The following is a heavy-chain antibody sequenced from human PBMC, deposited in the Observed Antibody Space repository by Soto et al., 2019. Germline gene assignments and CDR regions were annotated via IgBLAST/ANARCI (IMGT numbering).Heavy chain of an antibody. CDR3: ARDRYRSSFCYFDY. V-gene: IGHV3-74*01. Sequence: GGSLRLSCAASGFTFSTYWMHWVRQAPGKGLVWVSRINGDGSSTSYADSVKGRFTISRDNAKNTLYLQMNSLRAEDTAVYYCARDRYRSSFCYFDYWGQGTLVTVSS. D-gene: IGHD6-13*01. J-gene: IGHJ4*02. CDR2: INGDGSST. CDR1: GFTFSTYW.